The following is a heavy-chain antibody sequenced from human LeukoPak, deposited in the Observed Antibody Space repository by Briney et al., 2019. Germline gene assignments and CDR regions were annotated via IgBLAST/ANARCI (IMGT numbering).Heavy chain of an antibody. CDR1: GGSISSGDNY. J-gene: IGHJ3*02. D-gene: IGHD2-21*01. V-gene: IGHV4-30-4*08. Sequence: PSETLSLTCTVSGGSISSGDNYWSWIRQPPGKGLEWIGYIYYSGSTYYNPSLKSRVTISVDTSKNQFSLKLSSVTAADTAVYYCAREPGPLAYCGGDCYRHAFDIWGQGTMVTVSS. CDR3: AREPGPLAYCGGDCYRHAFDI. CDR2: IYYSGST.